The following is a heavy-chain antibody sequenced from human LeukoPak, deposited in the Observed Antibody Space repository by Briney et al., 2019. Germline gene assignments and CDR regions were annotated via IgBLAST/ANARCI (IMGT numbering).Heavy chain of an antibody. V-gene: IGHV3-66*01. D-gene: IGHD1-26*01. Sequence: GGSLRLSCAASGFTVSSNYMSWVRQAPGKGLEWVSVIYSGGNTYHADSVKGRFTISRDNSKNTLYLQMNSLRAEDTAVYYCAGSYSGSYSASDYWGQGTLVTVSS. CDR3: AGSYSGSYSASDY. J-gene: IGHJ4*02. CDR1: GFTVSSNY. CDR2: IYSGGNT.